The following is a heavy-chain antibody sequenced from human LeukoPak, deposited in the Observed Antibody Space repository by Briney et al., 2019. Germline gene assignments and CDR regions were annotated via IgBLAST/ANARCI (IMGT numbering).Heavy chain of an antibody. D-gene: IGHD3-10*01. J-gene: IGHJ3*02. CDR1: GFTFSSYG. CDR2: IWYDGSNK. CDR3: ARVLWFGEVLKGDAFDI. V-gene: IGHV3-33*01. Sequence: GGSLRLSCAASGFTFSSYGMHWVRQAPGKGLEWVAVIWYDGSNKYYGDSVEGRFTISRDNSRNTLYLQMTSLRAEDTAVYYCARVLWFGEVLKGDAFDIWGQGTMVTVSS.